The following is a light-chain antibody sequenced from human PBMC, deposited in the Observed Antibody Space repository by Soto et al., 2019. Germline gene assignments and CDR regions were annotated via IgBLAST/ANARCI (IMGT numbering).Light chain of an antibody. CDR2: DAS. CDR3: QQYNTYSSLT. CDR1: QSISSW. J-gene: IGKJ4*01. V-gene: IGKV1-5*01. Sequence: DIQMTQSPSTLSASVGDRVTITCRASQSISSWLAWYQQKLGRAPRLLIYDASSLESGVPSRFSGSGYGTEFTLTISSLQPDDFATCYCQQYNTYSSLTFGGGTKVDIK.